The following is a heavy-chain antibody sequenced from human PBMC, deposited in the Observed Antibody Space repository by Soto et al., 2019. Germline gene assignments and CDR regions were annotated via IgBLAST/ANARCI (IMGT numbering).Heavy chain of an antibody. D-gene: IGHD6-6*01. CDR2: ISAYTGNT. J-gene: IGHJ5*02. CDR1: GYTFSTFG. Sequence: ASVKVSCKTSGYTFSTFGISWVRQAPGQGLEWMGWISAYTGNTNYAQKLQGRVTMTTDTATNTAYMELRSLRSGDTAVYYCARDLTRQLAYWLDPWGQGTQVTVPQ. CDR3: ARDLTRQLAYWLDP. V-gene: IGHV1-18*01.